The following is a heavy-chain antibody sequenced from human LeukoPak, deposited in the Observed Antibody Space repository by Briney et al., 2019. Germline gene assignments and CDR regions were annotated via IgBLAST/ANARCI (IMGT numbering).Heavy chain of an antibody. Sequence: GGSLRLFCAASGFTFSSYDMHWVRQATGKGLEWVSAIGTAGDPYYPGSVKGRFTISRENAKNSLYLQMNSLRDEDTAVYYCARGVTGKNWFDPWGQGTQVTVSS. CDR3: ARGVTGKNWFDP. V-gene: IGHV3-13*05. CDR2: IGTAGDP. J-gene: IGHJ5*02. CDR1: GFTFSSYD. D-gene: IGHD5-18*01.